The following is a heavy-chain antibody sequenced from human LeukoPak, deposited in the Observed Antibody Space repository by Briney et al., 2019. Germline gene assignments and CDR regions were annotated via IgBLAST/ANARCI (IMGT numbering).Heavy chain of an antibody. D-gene: IGHD4-17*01. CDR1: GFTFSSYE. J-gene: IGHJ3*02. CDR3: ARDLGDYVGYDAFDI. Sequence: GGSLRLSCAASGFTFSSYEMNWVRQAPGKGLEWLSYITSSGSKTYYADSVKGRFTISRDYAKNSLYLQMNSLRAEDTAVYYCARDLGDYVGYDAFDIRGQGTMVTVSS. CDR2: ITSSGSKT. V-gene: IGHV3-48*03.